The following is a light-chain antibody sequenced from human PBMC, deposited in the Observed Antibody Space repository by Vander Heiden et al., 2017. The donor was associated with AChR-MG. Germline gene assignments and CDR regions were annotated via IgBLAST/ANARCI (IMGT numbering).Light chain of an antibody. J-gene: IGKJ1*01. CDR2: GAS. V-gene: IGKV3-20*01. CDR3: QQYGSSTWT. CDR1: QSFSSNY. Sequence: EVVLTQSPGTLSLSPGESATLSCRTSQSFSSNYVAWYQQKPGQTPRLLIYGASTRATGIPDRFSGSASGTDFTLIITRLEPEDFAVYYCQQYGSSTWTFGQGTRVEIK.